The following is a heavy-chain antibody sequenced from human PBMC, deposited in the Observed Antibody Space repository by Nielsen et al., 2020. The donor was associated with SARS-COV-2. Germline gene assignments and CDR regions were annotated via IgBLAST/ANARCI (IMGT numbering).Heavy chain of an antibody. Sequence: ASVKVSCKASGYTFTGYYMHWVRQAPGQGLEWMGRINPNSGGTNYAQKFQGRVTMTRDTSISTAYMELSRLRSDDTAVYYCARDRPIHNIWGSYRYLGYYYYGMDVWGQGTTVTVSS. D-gene: IGHD3-16*02. CDR3: ARDRPIHNIWGSYRYLGYYYYGMDV. CDR1: GYTFTGYY. CDR2: INPNSGGT. V-gene: IGHV1-2*06. J-gene: IGHJ6*02.